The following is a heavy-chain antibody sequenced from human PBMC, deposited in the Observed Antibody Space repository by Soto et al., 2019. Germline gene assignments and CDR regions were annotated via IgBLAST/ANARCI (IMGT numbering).Heavy chain of an antibody. D-gene: IGHD6-6*01. CDR3: AKMKGNSSSFDY. CDR1: GFTFSHYG. V-gene: IGHV3-30*18. J-gene: IGHJ4*02. CDR2: ISYDGTAK. Sequence: GSLRLSCAASGFTFSHYGLDWVRLAPGGGLEWVAVISYDGTAKYYADSVKGRFTISRDNSQNRLFLQMNSLRAEDTALYYCAKMKGNSSSFDYWGQGTLVTVSS.